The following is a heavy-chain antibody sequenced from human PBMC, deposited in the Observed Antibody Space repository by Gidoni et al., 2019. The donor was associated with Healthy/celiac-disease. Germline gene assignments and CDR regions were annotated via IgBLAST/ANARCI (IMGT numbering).Heavy chain of an antibody. D-gene: IGHD3-10*01. V-gene: IGHV4-34*01. CDR1: GGYFRGYY. CDR3: ARGPYGSGSYKYYFDY. Sequence: QVQLQQWGAGLLKPSETLYLIFAVYGGYFRGYYWSWNRQPPGKGLEWIGEINHSGSTNYNQSIKSRVTMSVDTSKNQFSLKLRSVTAADTAVYYCARGPYGSGSYKYYFDYWGQGTLVTVSS. J-gene: IGHJ4*02. CDR2: INHSGST.